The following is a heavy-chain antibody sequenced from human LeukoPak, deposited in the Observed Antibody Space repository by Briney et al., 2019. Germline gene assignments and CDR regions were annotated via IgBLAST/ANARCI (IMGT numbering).Heavy chain of an antibody. CDR2: IYDSGSI. D-gene: IGHD6-19*01. CDR1: GGSISSHY. Sequence: PSETLSLTCTVSGGSISSHYWSWIRQPPGKGLEWIGYIYDSGSINYNPPLKSRVTISVDTSKNQFSLKLSSVTAADTAVYYCAREVLRSGWYGGAFDYWGQGTLVTVST. J-gene: IGHJ4*02. CDR3: AREVLRSGWYGGAFDY. V-gene: IGHV4-59*11.